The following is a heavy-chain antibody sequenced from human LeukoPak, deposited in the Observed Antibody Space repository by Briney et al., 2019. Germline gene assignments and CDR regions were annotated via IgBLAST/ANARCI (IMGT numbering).Heavy chain of an antibody. CDR3: TRGFSGVVADT. D-gene: IGHD3-3*01. CDR2: IKDGGMT. Sequence: SETLSLTCATVQGGPFRGYYWRWIRQPPGQGLEWIGEIKDGGMTNYNPSLKSRVTMSGDTSKSQISLKLTSVTAADTGLYFCTRGFSGVVADTWGRGTLVTVS. J-gene: IGHJ5*02. CDR1: GGPFRGYY. V-gene: IGHV4-34*01.